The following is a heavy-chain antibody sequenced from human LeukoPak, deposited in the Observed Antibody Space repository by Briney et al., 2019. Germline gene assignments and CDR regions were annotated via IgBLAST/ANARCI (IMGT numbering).Heavy chain of an antibody. Sequence: GGSLRLSCAASGFTFSSYSMNWVRQAPGKGLEWVSSISSSSSYIYYADSVKGRFTISRDNSKNTLYLQMNSLRAEDTAVYYCARDSFKSAAGKIDYWGQGTLVTVSS. J-gene: IGHJ4*02. V-gene: IGHV3-21*01. CDR2: ISSSSSYI. CDR1: GFTFSSYS. CDR3: ARDSFKSAAGKIDY. D-gene: IGHD6-13*01.